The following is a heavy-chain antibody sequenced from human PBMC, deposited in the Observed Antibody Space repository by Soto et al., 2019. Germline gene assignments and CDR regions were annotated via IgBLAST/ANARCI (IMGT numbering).Heavy chain of an antibody. CDR1: GYTFTDHY. V-gene: IGHV1-2*02. D-gene: IGHD3-10*01. J-gene: IGHJ1*01. Sequence: GASVKVSFKASGYTFTDHYLLWVRQAPGQGLEWMGWMHPNNGATNFAQKFQGRVTMTRDTSISTAYLEIPRLKSDDTAVYFCARASRLSGGHRESEFWGQGTLVTVSS. CDR2: MHPNNGAT. CDR3: ARASRLSGGHRESEF.